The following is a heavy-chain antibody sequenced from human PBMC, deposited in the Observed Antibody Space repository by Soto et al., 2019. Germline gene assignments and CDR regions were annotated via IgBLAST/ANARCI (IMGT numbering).Heavy chain of an antibody. V-gene: IGHV3-74*01. CDR2: TNSDGSDT. Sequence: PGGSLRLSCAASGFTFSSYWMYWVRQAPGKGLVWVSRTNSDGSDTSYADSVKGRFTISRDNAKNTVHLQMNSLRAEDAALYYCAKGLSRSGGSCDIWGQGTLVTVSS. CDR1: GFTFSSYW. D-gene: IGHD2-15*01. J-gene: IGHJ4*02. CDR3: AKGLSRSGGSCDI.